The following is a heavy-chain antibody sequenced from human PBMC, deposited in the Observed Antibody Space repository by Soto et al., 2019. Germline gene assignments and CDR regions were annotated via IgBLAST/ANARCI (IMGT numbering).Heavy chain of an antibody. CDR1: GFTFSSYA. CDR2: ISGSGGST. J-gene: IGHJ4*02. CDR3: AKDGSSGYYDRNFDY. D-gene: IGHD3-22*01. V-gene: IGHV3-23*01. Sequence: GGSLRLSCAASGFTFSSYAMSWVRQAPGKGLEWVSAISGSGGSTSYADSVKGRFTISSDNSKTTLYVQMNSLRAEDTAVYYGAKDGSSGYYDRNFDYWGQGTLVTVSS.